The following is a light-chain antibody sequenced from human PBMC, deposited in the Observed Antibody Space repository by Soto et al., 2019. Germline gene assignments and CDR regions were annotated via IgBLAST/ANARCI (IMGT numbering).Light chain of an antibody. Sequence: DVVMTQSPLSLPVTLGQSASLSCRSSQSLLHSDGNTYLTWFHQRPGQSPRRLIYKVSNRESGVPDRFSGSGSGNDFTLKISRVEAEDVGLYYCMQGIQWPTFGQGTRLEIK. CDR2: KVS. V-gene: IGKV2-30*02. CDR1: QSLLHSDGNTY. J-gene: IGKJ5*01. CDR3: MQGIQWPT.